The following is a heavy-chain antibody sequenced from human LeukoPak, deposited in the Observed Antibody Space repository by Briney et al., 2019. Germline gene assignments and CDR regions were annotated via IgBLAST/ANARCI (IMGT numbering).Heavy chain of an antibody. Sequence: ASVKVSCKASGYTFTGYYMHWVRQAPGQGLEWMGWINPNSGGTNYAQKLQGRVTMTTDTSTSTAYMELRSLRSDDTAVYYCARVYYYGSGRRIDYYYYMDVWGKGTTVTISS. CDR3: ARVYYYGSGRRIDYYYYMDV. CDR2: INPNSGGT. V-gene: IGHV1-2*02. J-gene: IGHJ6*03. CDR1: GYTFTGYY. D-gene: IGHD3-10*01.